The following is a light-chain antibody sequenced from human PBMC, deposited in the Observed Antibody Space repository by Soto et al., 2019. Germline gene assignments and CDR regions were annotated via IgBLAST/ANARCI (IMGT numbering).Light chain of an antibody. V-gene: IGLV3-21*02. CDR2: DDS. J-gene: IGLJ1*01. Sequence: SYDLTPLPSMSGSPRQTARITREGNNISSNSVHRSQQRPGQVPVLVLYDDSNRPSGIPARFSGSNSGSTATLTISSVEDGDEADYFCQVWDISSDQYLFGAGTKVTVL. CDR3: QVWDISSDQYL. CDR1: NISSNS.